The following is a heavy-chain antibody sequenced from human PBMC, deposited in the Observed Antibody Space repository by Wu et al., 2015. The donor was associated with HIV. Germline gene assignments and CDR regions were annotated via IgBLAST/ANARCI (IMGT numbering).Heavy chain of an antibody. V-gene: IGHV1-69*13. J-gene: IGHJ6*02. CDR3: ARRREIGSWPDRAGGPLGYYGMDV. CDR1: GGTFSSYA. CDR2: IIPIFGTA. Sequence: QVQLVQSGAEVKKPGSSVKVSCKASGGTFSSYAISWVRQAPGQGLEWMGRIIPIFGTANYAQKLQGRVTITADESTSTAYMELSSLRSEDTAVYYCARRREIGSWPDRAGGPLGYYGMDVWGQGTTVTVSS. D-gene: IGHD3-10*01.